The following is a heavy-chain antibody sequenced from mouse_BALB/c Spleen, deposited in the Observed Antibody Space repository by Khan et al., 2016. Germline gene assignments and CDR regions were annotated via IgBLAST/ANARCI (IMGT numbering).Heavy chain of an antibody. V-gene: IGHV1-39*01. CDR2: IDPYYGGT. D-gene: IGHD2-1*01. J-gene: IGHJ1*01. Sequence: FALVASGPALVQPGASVKISCKASGYSFTGYHMNWVKQSNGKSLEWIGNIDPYYGGTSYNQKFKGKATLTVYKSSSTAYMQIQTLNSADSAFSYCARGDGNYVNWYCDVWGAGTTVTVSS. CDR1: GYSFTGYH. CDR3: ARGDGNYVNWYCDV.